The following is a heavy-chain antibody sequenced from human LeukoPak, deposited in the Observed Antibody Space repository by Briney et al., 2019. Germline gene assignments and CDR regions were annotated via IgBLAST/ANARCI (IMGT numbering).Heavy chain of an antibody. J-gene: IGHJ4*02. V-gene: IGHV4-31*03. CDR1: GGSISSGGYY. D-gene: IGHD3-22*01. Sequence: TLSLTCTVSGGSISSGGYYWSWIRQHPGKGLEWIGYIYYSGSTYYNPSLKSRVTISVDTSKNQFSLKLSSVTAADTAVYYCARGYDYYDSSGYYLDYWGQGTLVTVSS. CDR2: IYYSGST. CDR3: ARGYDYYDSSGYYLDY.